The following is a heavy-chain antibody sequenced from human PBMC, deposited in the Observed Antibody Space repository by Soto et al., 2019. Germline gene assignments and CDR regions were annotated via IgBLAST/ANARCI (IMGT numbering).Heavy chain of an antibody. D-gene: IGHD5-18*01. V-gene: IGHV3-11*05. Sequence: QVQLVESGGGLVKPGGSLRLSCAASGFTFSDYYMSWIRQAPGKGLEWVSYISSSSSYTNYAHSVKGRFTISRDNAKNSLYLQMNSLRAEDTAVYYCAREDFAIQLWLGDDGMDVWGQGTTVTVSS. CDR2: ISSSSSYT. J-gene: IGHJ6*02. CDR1: GFTFSDYY. CDR3: AREDFAIQLWLGDDGMDV.